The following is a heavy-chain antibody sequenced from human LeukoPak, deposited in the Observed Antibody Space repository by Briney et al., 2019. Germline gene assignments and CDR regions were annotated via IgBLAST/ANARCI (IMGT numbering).Heavy chain of an antibody. D-gene: IGHD3-9*01. J-gene: IGHJ4*02. CDR1: GFTFSSYG. CDR2: TWYDGGNK. Sequence: GGSLRLSCAASGFTFSSYGMHWVRQAPGEGLEWVAVTWYDGGNKFYADSVKGRFTVSRDNSRNTLYLQLNSLRVEDTATYYCARVWSILLIDYWGQGTLVTVSS. V-gene: IGHV3-33*01. CDR3: ARVWSILLIDY.